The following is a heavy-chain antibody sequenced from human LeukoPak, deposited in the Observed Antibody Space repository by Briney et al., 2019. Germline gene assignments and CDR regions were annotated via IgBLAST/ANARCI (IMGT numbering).Heavy chain of an antibody. V-gene: IGHV1-69*05. CDR1: GGTSSSYA. Sequence: GSSVKVSCKASGGTSSSYAISWVRQAPGQGLEWMGRIIPIFGTANYAQKFQGRVTITTDESTNTAYMGLSSLRSEDTAVYYCAREGSGLFFDYWGQGTLVTVSS. CDR3: AREGSGLFFDY. D-gene: IGHD6-19*01. J-gene: IGHJ4*02. CDR2: IIPIFGTA.